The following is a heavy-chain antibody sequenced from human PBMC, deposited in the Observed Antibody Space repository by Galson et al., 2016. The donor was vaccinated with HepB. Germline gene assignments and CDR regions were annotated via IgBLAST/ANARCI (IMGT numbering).Heavy chain of an antibody. J-gene: IGHJ4*02. V-gene: IGHV3-23*01. CDR2: ISGSDGRT. D-gene: IGHD4-17*01. CDR1: GFSFSSYW. Sequence: SLRLSCAASGFSFSSYWMHWVRQAPGEGLVWVSHISGSDGRTYYADSVKGRFTISRDNSKNTLFLQMNSLRDEDTAVYFCARAAGDYGNDGFPNFDYWGQGTLVTVSS. CDR3: ARAAGDYGNDGFPNFDY.